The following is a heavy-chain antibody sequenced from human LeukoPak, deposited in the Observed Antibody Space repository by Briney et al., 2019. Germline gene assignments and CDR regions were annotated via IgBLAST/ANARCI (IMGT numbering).Heavy chain of an antibody. Sequence: GGSLRFSCAAPGFTVSSTYFSGFRQAPGKGLEWVSVMYSGGNTYYADSVKGRFTISRDKSKNILYLQMNSLRDEDTAVYHCARVQAVFQNFDYWGQGTLVTGSS. CDR3: ARVQAVFQNFDY. CDR2: MYSGGNT. CDR1: GFTVSSTY. J-gene: IGHJ4*02. V-gene: IGHV3-66*01.